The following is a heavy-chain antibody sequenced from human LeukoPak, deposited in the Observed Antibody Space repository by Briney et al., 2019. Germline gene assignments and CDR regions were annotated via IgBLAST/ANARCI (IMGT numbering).Heavy chain of an antibody. D-gene: IGHD5-18*01. CDR1: GDSISSYY. Sequence: KTSETLSLTCTVSGDSISSYYWSWIRQPPGKGLEWIGYIYYSGSTNYNPSLKSRVTISVDTSKNQFSLKLSSVTAADTAVYYCARGGYIYGTDYWGQGTLVTVSS. CDR2: IYYSGST. V-gene: IGHV4-59*01. J-gene: IGHJ4*02. CDR3: ARGGYIYGTDY.